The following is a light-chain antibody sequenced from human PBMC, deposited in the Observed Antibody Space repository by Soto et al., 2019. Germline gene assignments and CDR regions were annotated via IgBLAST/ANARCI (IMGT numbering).Light chain of an antibody. J-gene: IGKJ3*01. CDR1: QSVSSY. V-gene: IGKV3-11*01. CDR2: DAS. Sequence: EIVLTQSPATLSLSPGERATLSCSASQSVSSYLAWYQQKPGQAPRLLIYDASNRATGIPARFSGSGSGTDFTLTISSLEPEDFAFYYCQQRSNWLFTFGPGTKVDIK. CDR3: QQRSNWLFT.